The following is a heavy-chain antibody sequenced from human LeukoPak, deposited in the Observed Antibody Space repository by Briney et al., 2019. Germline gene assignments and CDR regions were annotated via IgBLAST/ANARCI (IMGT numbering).Heavy chain of an antibody. Sequence: QPGRSLRLSCTASGLTFGDYGMSWVRQAPGKGLEWVGFIRSKAYSGTTEYAASVKGRFSISRDDSKNIAFLQMNSLKTEDTAVYYCSSGSSTSWYFGYWGQGTLVTVSS. CDR2: IRSKAYSGTT. J-gene: IGHJ4*02. V-gene: IGHV3-49*04. D-gene: IGHD2-2*01. CDR1: GLTFGDYG. CDR3: SSGSSTSWYFGY.